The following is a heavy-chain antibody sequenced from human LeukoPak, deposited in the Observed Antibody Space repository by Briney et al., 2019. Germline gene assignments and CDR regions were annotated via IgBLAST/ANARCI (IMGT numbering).Heavy chain of an antibody. CDR2: INPSGGST. CDR3: VQVVTSRGYGYDLFDY. J-gene: IGHJ4*02. CDR1: GYTFTSYY. Sequence: ASVKVSCKASGYTFTSYYIHWVRQAPGQGLEWMGIINPSGGSTSYAQKFQGRVTMTRDTSTSTVYMELSSLRSEDTAVYYCVQVVTSRGYGYDLFDYWGQGTLVTVSS. V-gene: IGHV1-46*01. D-gene: IGHD5-18*01.